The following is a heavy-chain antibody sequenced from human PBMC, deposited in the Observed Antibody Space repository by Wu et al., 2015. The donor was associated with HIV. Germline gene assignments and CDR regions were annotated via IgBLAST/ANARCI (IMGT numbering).Heavy chain of an antibody. D-gene: IGHD3-22*01. CDR2: IIPIFGTA. V-gene: IGHV1-69*13. CDR1: GGTFSSYA. Sequence: QVQLVQSGAEVKKPGSSVKVSCKASGGTFSSYAISWVRQAPGQGLEWMGRIIPIFGTANYAQKFQGRVTITADESTSTAYMELSSLRSEDTAVYYCARELTYYYDSSGYYYVNAFDIWGQGTMVTVSS. J-gene: IGHJ3*02. CDR3: ARELTYYYDSSGYYYVNAFDI.